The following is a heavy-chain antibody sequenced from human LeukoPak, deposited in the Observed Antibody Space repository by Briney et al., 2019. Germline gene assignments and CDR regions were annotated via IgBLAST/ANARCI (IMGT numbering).Heavy chain of an antibody. CDR1: GFTFSSYA. Sequence: GGSLRLSCAASGFTFSSYAMSWVRQAPGKGLEWVSSISSSSSYIYYADSVKGRFTISRDNAKNSLYLQMNSLRAEDTAVYYCARVIYYGSGSYYDNWGQGTLVTVSS. V-gene: IGHV3-21*01. CDR3: ARVIYYGSGSYYDN. CDR2: ISSSSSYI. J-gene: IGHJ4*02. D-gene: IGHD3-10*01.